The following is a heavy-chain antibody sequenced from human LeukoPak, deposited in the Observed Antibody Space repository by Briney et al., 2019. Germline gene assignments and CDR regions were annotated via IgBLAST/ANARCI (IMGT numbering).Heavy chain of an antibody. J-gene: IGHJ4*02. CDR2: ISSSSSYI. CDR3: ARGRLLCSSTSCYLDY. CDR1: GFTFSSYS. Sequence: GGSLRLSCAASGFTFSSYSMNWVRQAPGKGLEWVSSISSSSSYIYYADSVKGRFTISRDNAKNSLYLQMNSLRAEDTAVYYCARGRLLCSSTSCYLDYWGQGTLVTVSS. V-gene: IGHV3-21*01. D-gene: IGHD2-2*01.